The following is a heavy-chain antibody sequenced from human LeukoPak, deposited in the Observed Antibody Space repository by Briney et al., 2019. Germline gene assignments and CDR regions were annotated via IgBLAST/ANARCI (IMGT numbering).Heavy chain of an antibody. CDR3: ARGVYGDFRVFYTLFDY. CDR1: GYTFTNYW. D-gene: IGHD4-17*01. CDR2: MYPGDSDT. V-gene: IGHV5-51*01. J-gene: IGHJ4*02. Sequence: GESLKISCKGSGYTFTNYWIGWVRQMPGKGLEWMGIMYPGDSDTRYSPSFQGQVTISADKSISTAYLQWSSLKASDTAMYYCARGVYGDFRVFYTLFDYWGQGTLVTVSS.